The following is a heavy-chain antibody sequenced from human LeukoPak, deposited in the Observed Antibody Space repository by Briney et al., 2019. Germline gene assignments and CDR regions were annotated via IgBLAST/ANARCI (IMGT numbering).Heavy chain of an antibody. J-gene: IGHJ4*02. CDR3: ARGSSRWYYFDY. CDR2: IWYEGSDK. Sequence: GGSLRLACAASGFTFRSYGMHWVRQAPGRGLEWVAVIWYEGSDKHYVDSVKGRFTISRDNSKNTLYLQLNSLRAEDTAVYYCARGSSRWYYFDYWGQGTLVTVSS. CDR1: GFTFRSYG. V-gene: IGHV3-33*01. D-gene: IGHD6-13*01.